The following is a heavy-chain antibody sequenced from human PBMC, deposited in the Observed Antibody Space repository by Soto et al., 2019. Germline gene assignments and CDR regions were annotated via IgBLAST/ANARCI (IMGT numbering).Heavy chain of an antibody. CDR3: ARDREVRGTLYDDFDI. J-gene: IGHJ3*02. D-gene: IGHD3-10*01. CDR1: GFTFSSYD. Sequence: EVQLVESGGGLVQPGGSLRLSCAASGFTFSSYDINWVRQAPGKGLEWVSYISSSSTTIYYPDSVKGRFTVSRDNAKNSLYLQMISLREEDTAAYYCARDREVRGTLYDDFDIWGQGTIVTVS. CDR2: ISSSSTTI. V-gene: IGHV3-48*02.